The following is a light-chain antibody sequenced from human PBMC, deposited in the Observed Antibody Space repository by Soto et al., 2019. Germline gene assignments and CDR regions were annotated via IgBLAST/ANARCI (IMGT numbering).Light chain of an antibody. CDR3: AAWDDSLNGPV. CDR1: SSNIGRNS. V-gene: IGLV1-44*01. Sequence: QSVLTQPPSASGTPGQRVTISCSGSSSNIGRNSVNWYQQLPGTAPKLLIYSNNQRPSGVPDRFSGSKSGTSASLAINGLQSEDEADYYCAAWDDSLNGPVFGGGTKLTVL. J-gene: IGLJ3*02. CDR2: SNN.